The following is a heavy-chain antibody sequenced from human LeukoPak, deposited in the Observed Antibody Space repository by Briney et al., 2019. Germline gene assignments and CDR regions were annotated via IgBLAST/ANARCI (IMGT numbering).Heavy chain of an antibody. CDR1: GDSMSSSSYY. J-gene: IGHJ4*02. D-gene: IGHD2-2*01. V-gene: IGHV4-39*01. CDR2: IYYSGST. Sequence: SETLSLTCSVSGDSMSSSSYYWGWGRQPPGKGLEWIGSIYYSGSTYYTPSLKGRVTISVDTSKNQFSLKLSSVTAADTAVYYCASDIVIVPAAMVWGQGTLVTVSS. CDR3: ASDIVIVPAAMV.